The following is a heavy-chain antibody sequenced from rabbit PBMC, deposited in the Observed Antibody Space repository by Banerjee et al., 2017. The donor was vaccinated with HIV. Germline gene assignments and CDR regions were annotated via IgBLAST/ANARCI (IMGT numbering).Heavy chain of an antibody. J-gene: IGHJ4*01. D-gene: IGHD6-1*01. CDR3: VRDAYAGHGYAGAFNL. Sequence: QLKETGGDLVQSGGSLTLSCKASGFDLTTYYMNWVRQAPGKGLEWIGSIYGDKGRPYYASWVSGRFTISSDNAQNTVDLQMNSLTAVDRATYFCVRDAYAGHGYAGAFNLWGQGTLVTVS. V-gene: IGHV1S7*01. CDR1: GFDLTTYY. CDR2: IYGDKGRP.